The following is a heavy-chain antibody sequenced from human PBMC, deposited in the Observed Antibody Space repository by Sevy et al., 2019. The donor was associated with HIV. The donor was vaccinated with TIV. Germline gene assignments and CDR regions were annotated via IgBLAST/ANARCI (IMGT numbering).Heavy chain of an antibody. CDR3: ARLPTGLQSFNYLLSTYFDS. D-gene: IGHD4-4*01. Sequence: GGSLRLSCAASGFNFNNHWMSWVRQAPEKGLEWVANIKQDGSEKYYVDSLKGRFTISRDNANNSLSLQIDGLRAEDTAVHYCARLPTGLQSFNYLLSTYFDSWGQGTLVTVSS. V-gene: IGHV3-7*01. CDR2: IKQDGSEK. J-gene: IGHJ4*02. CDR1: GFNFNNHW.